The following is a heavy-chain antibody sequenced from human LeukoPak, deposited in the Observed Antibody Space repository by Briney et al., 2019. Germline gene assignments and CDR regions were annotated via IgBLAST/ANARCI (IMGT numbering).Heavy chain of an antibody. CDR2: ISGSGGST. V-gene: IGHV3-23*01. CDR1: GFTFSSYG. Sequence: GGSLRLSCAASGFTFSSYGMSWVRQAPGKGLEWVSAISGSGGSTYYADSVKGRFTISRDNSKNTLYLQMNSLRAEDTAVYYCAKEGPDYGDITPQYYFDYWGQGTLVTVSS. D-gene: IGHD4-17*01. J-gene: IGHJ4*02. CDR3: AKEGPDYGDITPQYYFDY.